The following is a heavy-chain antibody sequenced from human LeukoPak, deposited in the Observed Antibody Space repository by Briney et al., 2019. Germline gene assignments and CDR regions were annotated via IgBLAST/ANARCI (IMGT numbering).Heavy chain of an antibody. V-gene: IGHV3-23*01. J-gene: IGHJ5*02. CDR3: AKDPHMVRGAQNWFDP. Sequence: PGGSLRLSCAASGFTFSSYAMSWVRQAPGKGLEWVSAISGSGGSTYYADSVKGRFTISRDNSKNTLYLQMNSLRAEDTAVYYCAKDPHMVRGAQNWFDPWGQGTLVTVSS. D-gene: IGHD3-10*01. CDR2: ISGSGGST. CDR1: GFTFSSYA.